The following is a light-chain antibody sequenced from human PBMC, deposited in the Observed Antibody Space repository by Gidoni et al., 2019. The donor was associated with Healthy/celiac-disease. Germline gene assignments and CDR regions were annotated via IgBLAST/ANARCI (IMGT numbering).Light chain of an antibody. CDR3: QQRRNWIT. Sequence: EIVLTQSPATLSLSPGERATLSCRASQSVSSYLAWYQQKPGQAPRLLIYDASNRATGITARLSGSGSGTDFTLTISSIEHEDFAVYYCQQRRNWITVGGGTKVEIK. V-gene: IGKV3-11*01. CDR1: QSVSSY. J-gene: IGKJ4*01. CDR2: DAS.